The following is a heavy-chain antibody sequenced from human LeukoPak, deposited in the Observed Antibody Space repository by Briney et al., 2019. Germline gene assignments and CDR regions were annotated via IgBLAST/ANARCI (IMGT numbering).Heavy chain of an antibody. V-gene: IGHV4-59*08. CDR1: GGSISSYY. CDR2: IYYSGST. J-gene: IGHJ4*02. CDR3: TRRGYSSGWYYFDY. D-gene: IGHD6-19*01. Sequence: SETLSLTCTVSGGSISSYYWSWIRQPRGKGLEGVGYIYYSGSTNYNPSLKSRVTISVDTSKNQFSLTLSSVTAADPALYYCTRRGYSSGWYYFDYWGQGTLVTVSS.